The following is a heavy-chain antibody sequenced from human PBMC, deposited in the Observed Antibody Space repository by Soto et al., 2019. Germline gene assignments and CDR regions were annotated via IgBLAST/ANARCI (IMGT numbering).Heavy chain of an antibody. J-gene: IGHJ5*02. CDR3: ARGGGTILAPLP. V-gene: IGHV1-2*02. D-gene: IGHD3-3*01. CDR2: INPNSGAT. Sequence: GASVKVSCKASGYTFTGYFMHWVRQAPGQGLEWMGWINPNSGATKYAQKFQGRVTLSRDTSIRTAYMELSGLRSDDTAVYSCARGGGTILAPLPWGQGTLVTVSS. CDR1: GYTFTGYF.